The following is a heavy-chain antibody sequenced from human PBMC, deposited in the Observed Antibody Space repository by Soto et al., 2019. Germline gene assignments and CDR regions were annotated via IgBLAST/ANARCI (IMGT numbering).Heavy chain of an antibody. J-gene: IGHJ6*03. Sequence: ASVKVSCKASGYTFTSYAMHWVRQAPGQRLEWMGWINAGNGNTKYSQKFQGRVTITRDTSASTAYMELSSLRSEDTAVYYCASFLVTAFGQYYYYYMAVRAKGITDTVYS. CDR2: INAGNGNT. D-gene: IGHD6-13*01. CDR1: GYTFTSYA. CDR3: ASFLVTAFGQYYYYYMAV. V-gene: IGHV1-3*01.